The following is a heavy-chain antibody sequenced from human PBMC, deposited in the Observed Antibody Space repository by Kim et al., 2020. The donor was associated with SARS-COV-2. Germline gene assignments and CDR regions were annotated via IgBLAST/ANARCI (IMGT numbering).Heavy chain of an antibody. CDR3: AKDILAAGLFFDY. Sequence: GGSLRLSCAASGFTLSDYYMSWVRQAPGKGLECVSYISYSGSDIYYADSVKVRFTISRDIAKSSLYLQMDSLRPEDTAVYYCAKDILAAGLFFDYWGQGTLVTVSS. V-gene: IGHV3-11*01. J-gene: IGHJ4*02. CDR1: GFTLSDYY. CDR2: ISYSGSDI. D-gene: IGHD6-13*01.